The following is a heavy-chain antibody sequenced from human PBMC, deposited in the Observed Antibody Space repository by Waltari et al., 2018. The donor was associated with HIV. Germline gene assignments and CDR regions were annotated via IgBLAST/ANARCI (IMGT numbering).Heavy chain of an antibody. CDR1: GLRCSCLA. V-gene: IGHV3-33*01. Sequence: QVQLVASGGGVAQPGVSLSITCVASGLRCSCLARHWVRQAPGKGLEWVALIWYDGSQKYYADSVKGRFTISRDNSQNTLYLQVDSLRVEDTATYYCSRAGTAAGKSNYYYGTDVWGQGTTVTVSS. J-gene: IGHJ6*02. D-gene: IGHD6-13*01. CDR2: IWYDGSQK. CDR3: SRAGTAAGKSNYYYGTDV.